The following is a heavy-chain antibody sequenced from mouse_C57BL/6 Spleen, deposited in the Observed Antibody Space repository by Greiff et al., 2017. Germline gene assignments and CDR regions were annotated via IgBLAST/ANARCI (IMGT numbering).Heavy chain of an antibody. V-gene: IGHV1-42*01. Sequence: EVQLQQSGPELVKPGASVKISCKASGYSFTGYYMNWVKQSPEKSLEWIGEINPSTGGTTYNQKFKAKATLTVDKSSSTAYMQLKSLTSEDSAVYYCARSYYSNDVLWGQGTTLTVSS. CDR3: ARSYYSNDVL. CDR1: GYSFTGYY. CDR2: INPSTGGT. D-gene: IGHD2-5*01. J-gene: IGHJ2*01.